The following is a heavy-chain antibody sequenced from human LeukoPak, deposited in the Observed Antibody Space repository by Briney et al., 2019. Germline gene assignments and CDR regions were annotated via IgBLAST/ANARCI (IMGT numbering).Heavy chain of an antibody. CDR1: GFTFSSYW. J-gene: IGHJ6*03. CDR2: INSDGSST. V-gene: IGHV3-74*01. D-gene: IGHD1-1*01. CDR3: ARDTFATPENALYYYYRDV. Sequence: GGSLRLSCAASGFTFSSYWMHWVRQAPGKGLVWVSRINSDGSSTSYADSVKGRFTISRDNAKNTLYLQMNILRAEDTAVYYCARDTFATPENALYYYYRDVGGKGPTVTVSS.